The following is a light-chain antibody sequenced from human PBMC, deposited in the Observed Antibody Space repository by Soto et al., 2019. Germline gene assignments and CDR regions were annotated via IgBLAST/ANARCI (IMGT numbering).Light chain of an antibody. CDR2: DAS. CDR3: HQRSNWPPFT. CDR1: QSVCDY. J-gene: IGKJ4*01. Sequence: TVLTQSPATLSLSPGERATLSCRSSQSVCDYLAWYQQKPGQAPRLLIYDASKRATDIPDRFIGSGSGTDFTLTISSLEPEDLAVYYCHQRSNWPPFTFGGGTKVDIK. V-gene: IGKV3-11*01.